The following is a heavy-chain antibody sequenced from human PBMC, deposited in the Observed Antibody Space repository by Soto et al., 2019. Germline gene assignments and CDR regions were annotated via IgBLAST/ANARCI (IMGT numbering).Heavy chain of an antibody. V-gene: IGHV2-5*02. CDR3: AKKGGGDYVLGY. J-gene: IGHJ4*02. CDR1: GFSLSTNGVG. CDR2: IYWDDSK. D-gene: IGHD4-17*01. Sequence: QITLKESGPTLVKPTQTLTLTCTFSGFSLSTNGVGVGWIRQPPGKALEWLALIYWDDSKHYSPSLKSRLTITKDTSSNQVGLTMTNMDPVDTATYYCAKKGGGDYVLGYWGQGTLVTVSS.